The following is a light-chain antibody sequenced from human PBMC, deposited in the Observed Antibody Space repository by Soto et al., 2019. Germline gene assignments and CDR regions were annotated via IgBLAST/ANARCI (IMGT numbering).Light chain of an antibody. V-gene: IGLV2-14*01. Sequence: QSALTQPASVSGSPGQSITISCAGTMRDVGAYNLVSWYQQHPGRAPQLIIYEVRNRPSGISFRFSGSKSGNTATLTISGLQAEDEADYYCSSYTSKSSLIFGGGTKLTVL. CDR3: SSYTSKSSLI. J-gene: IGLJ2*01. CDR1: MRDVGAYNL. CDR2: EVR.